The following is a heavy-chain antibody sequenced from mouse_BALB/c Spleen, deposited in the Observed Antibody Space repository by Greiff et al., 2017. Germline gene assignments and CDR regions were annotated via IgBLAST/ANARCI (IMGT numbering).Heavy chain of an antibody. J-gene: IGHJ3*01. CDR1: GFNIKDYY. D-gene: IGHD1-2*01. V-gene: IGHV14-4*02. CDR2: IDPENGDT. CDR3: KAPFTTATAWFAY. Sequence: EVQLQQSGAELVRSGASVKLSCTASGFNIKDYYMHWVKQRPEQGLEWIGWIDPENGDTEYAPKFQGKATMTADTSSNTAYLQLSSLTSEDTAVYYGKAPFTTATAWFAYWGQGTLVTVSA.